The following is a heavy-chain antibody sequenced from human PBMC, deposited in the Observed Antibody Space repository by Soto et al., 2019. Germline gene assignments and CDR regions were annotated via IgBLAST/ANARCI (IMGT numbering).Heavy chain of an antibody. CDR3: ARERYCSGGSCYWFDP. CDR1: GYTFTSYA. Sequence: ASVKVSCKASGYTFTSYAMHWVRQAPGQRLEWMGWINAGNGNTKYSQKFQGRVTITRDTSASTAYMELSSLRSEDTAVYYCARERYCSGGSCYWFDPWGQGTLVTVSS. V-gene: IGHV1-3*01. CDR2: INAGNGNT. D-gene: IGHD2-15*01. J-gene: IGHJ5*02.